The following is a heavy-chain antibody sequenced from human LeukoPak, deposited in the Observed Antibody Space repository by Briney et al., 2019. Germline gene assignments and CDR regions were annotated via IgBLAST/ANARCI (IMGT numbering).Heavy chain of an antibody. CDR2: ISSSSSYI. J-gene: IGHJ4*02. D-gene: IGHD3-22*01. V-gene: IGHV3-21*01. CDR1: EFTFSSHA. Sequence: GGSLGLSCVASEFTFSSHAMNWVRQAPGKGLEWVSSISSSSSYIYYADSVKGRFTISRDNAKNSLYLQMNSLRAEDTAVYYCARDLGYYDSSGYPDYWGQGTLVTVSS. CDR3: ARDLGYYDSSGYPDY.